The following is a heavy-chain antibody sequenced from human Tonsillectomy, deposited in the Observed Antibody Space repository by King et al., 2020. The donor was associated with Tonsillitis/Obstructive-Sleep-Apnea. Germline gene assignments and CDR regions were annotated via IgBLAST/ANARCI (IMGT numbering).Heavy chain of an antibody. J-gene: IGHJ3*02. CDR3: AREGLRAFDI. V-gene: IGHV4-31*03. CDR1: GGSISSGGYY. CDR2: VFYSGST. D-gene: IGHD5-12*01. Sequence: VQLQESGPGLVNPSQTLSLTCTVSGGSISSGGYYWSWIRQHPGKGLEGIGYVFYSGSTYNNSSLTSRVTISLYTSRNQFSLKLSPVTAADTAVYYCAREGLRAFDIWGQGTMVTVSS.